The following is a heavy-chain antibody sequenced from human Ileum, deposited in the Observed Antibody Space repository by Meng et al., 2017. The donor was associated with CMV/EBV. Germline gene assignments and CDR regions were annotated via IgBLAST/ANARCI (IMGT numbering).Heavy chain of an antibody. CDR2: VYYSGTT. D-gene: IGHD3-3*01. CDR3: ARNVGFYSSQIAY. V-gene: IGHV4-39*07. J-gene: IGHJ4*02. CDR1: GGSTTSSTYY. Sequence: QPHLPGSGPRLVKPSETLPLTCTASGGSTTSSTYYWGWIRQPPGKGLEWIGSVYYSGTTYYNPSLKSRVNMSIDTSKNRFSLKLSSATAADTAVYYCARNVGFYSSQIAYWGQGALVTVSS.